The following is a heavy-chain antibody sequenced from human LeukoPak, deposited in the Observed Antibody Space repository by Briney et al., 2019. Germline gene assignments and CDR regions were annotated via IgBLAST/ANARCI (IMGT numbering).Heavy chain of an antibody. CDR2: ISSSGSTI. J-gene: IGHJ4*02. D-gene: IGHD2-2*01. V-gene: IGHV3-11*01. CDR3: ASRYCSSTSCPPPGYFDY. CDR1: GFTFSDYY. Sequence: GGSLRLSCAASGFTFSDYYMIWIRQAPGKGLEWISYISSSGSTIYYADSVKGRFTISRDNAKNSLYLQMNSLRAEDTAVYYCASRYCSSTSCPPPGYFDYWGQGTLVTVSS.